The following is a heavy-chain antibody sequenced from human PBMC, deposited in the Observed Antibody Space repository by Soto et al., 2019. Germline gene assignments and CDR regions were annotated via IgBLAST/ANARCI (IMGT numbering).Heavy chain of an antibody. CDR2: IIPISGAA. J-gene: IGHJ4*02. CDR3: ARAQDYGGPYFDY. V-gene: IGHV1-69*13. D-gene: IGHD4-17*01. CDR1: GGTFSSYA. Sequence: SVKVSCKASGGTFSSYAISWVRQAPGQGLEWMGSIIPISGAANYPQKFQGRVTITADESTSTAYMELSSLRSEDTAVYYCARAQDYGGPYFDYWGQGTLVTVSS.